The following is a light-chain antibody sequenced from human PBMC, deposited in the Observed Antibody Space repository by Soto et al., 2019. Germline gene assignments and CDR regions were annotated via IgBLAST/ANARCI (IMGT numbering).Light chain of an antibody. CDR3: QQCHAPPLT. Sequence: DSQMTESPSSLSASVGDRVTITCRASQAIGNYLNWYQQKPGKAPNLLIFGATTLQSGVPSRFSGSGYGTNFTLIISVLQPEDFAIYYCQQCHAPPLTSGQATSLDLK. J-gene: IGKJ5*01. CDR2: GAT. V-gene: IGKV1-39*01. CDR1: QAIGNY.